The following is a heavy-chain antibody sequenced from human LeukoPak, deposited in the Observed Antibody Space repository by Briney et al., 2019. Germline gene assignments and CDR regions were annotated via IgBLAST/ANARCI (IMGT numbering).Heavy chain of an antibody. J-gene: IGHJ2*01. Sequence: GGSLRLSCAVSGFSFSDYYMSWIRQTPGKGLEWVSYISSFSTYTNHADSVKGRFTISRDNAKNSLHLQMNSLRDEDTAVYYCARGSSNWYFDLWGRGTLVTVSS. CDR1: GFSFSDYY. V-gene: IGHV3-11*06. CDR3: ARGSSNWYFDL. D-gene: IGHD2-15*01. CDR2: ISSFSTYT.